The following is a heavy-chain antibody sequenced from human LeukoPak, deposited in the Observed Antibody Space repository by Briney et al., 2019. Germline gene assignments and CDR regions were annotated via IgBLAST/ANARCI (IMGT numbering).Heavy chain of an antibody. CDR2: INPNSGGT. V-gene: IGHV1-2*02. D-gene: IGHD3-10*01. J-gene: IGHJ5*02. CDR1: GYTFTSRG. CDR3: ARDHGRVRGVIIDLNNWFDP. Sequence: ASVKVSCKASGYTFTSRGISWVRQAPGQGVEGMGWINPNSGGTNYAQKFQGRVTMSRDTSISTAYMALSRLRSDDTAVYYCARDHGRVRGVIIDLNNWFDPWGQGTLVTVSS.